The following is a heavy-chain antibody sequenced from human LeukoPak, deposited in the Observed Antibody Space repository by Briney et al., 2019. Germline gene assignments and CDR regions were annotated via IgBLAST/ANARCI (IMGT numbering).Heavy chain of an antibody. J-gene: IGHJ6*02. CDR2: VSGSGGST. D-gene: IGHD2-2*02. Sequence: GGSLRLSCAASGFTFSSYAMSWVRQAPGKGLEWVSAVSGSGGSTYYADSVKGRFTISRDNSKNTLYLQMNSLRAEDTAVYYCAVVPAAILGYYYYGMDVWGQGTTVTVSS. CDR1: GFTFSSYA. V-gene: IGHV3-23*01. CDR3: AVVPAAILGYYYYGMDV.